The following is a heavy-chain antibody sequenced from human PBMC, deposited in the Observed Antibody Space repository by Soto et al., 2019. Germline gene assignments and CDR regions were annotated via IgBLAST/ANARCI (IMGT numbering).Heavy chain of an antibody. CDR3: ARVEDYYDSSGSLRPLD. CDR2: IIPIFGTA. CDR1: GGTFSSDA. D-gene: IGHD3-22*01. V-gene: IGHV1-69*13. J-gene: IGHJ4*02. Sequence: ASVKVSCKASGGTFSSDAIGWVRQAPGQGLEWMGGIIPIFGTANYAQKFQGRVTITADESTSTAYMELSSLRSEDTAVYYCARVEDYYDSSGSLRPLDWGQGTLVTVSS.